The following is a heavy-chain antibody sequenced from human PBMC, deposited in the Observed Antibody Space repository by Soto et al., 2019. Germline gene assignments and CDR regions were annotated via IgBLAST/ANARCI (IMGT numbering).Heavy chain of an antibody. V-gene: IGHV1-2*04. D-gene: IGHD2-2*01. Sequence: ASVKVSCKASGYTFTGYYMHWVRQAPGQGLEWMGWINPNSGGTNYAQKFQGWVTMTRDMSISTAYMELSRLRSDDTAVYYCARELVLVPAANSPGGVVTLVPRYYGMDVWGQGTTVTVSS. CDR3: ARELVLVPAANSPGGVVTLVPRYYGMDV. CDR2: INPNSGGT. CDR1: GYTFTGYY. J-gene: IGHJ6*02.